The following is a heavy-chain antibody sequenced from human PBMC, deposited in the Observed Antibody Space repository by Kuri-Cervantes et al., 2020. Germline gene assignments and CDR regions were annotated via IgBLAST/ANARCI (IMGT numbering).Heavy chain of an antibody. J-gene: IGHJ4*02. CDR3: ARDFFLVNSSGPR. Sequence: GESLKISCAASGFTFNSYAMHWVRQAPGKGLEWVAVISYDGSNKYYADSVKGRFTISRDNSKNTLYLQMNSLRAEDTAVYYCARDFFLVNSSGPRWGQGTLVTVSS. V-gene: IGHV3-30-3*01. CDR2: ISYDGSNK. D-gene: IGHD3-22*01. CDR1: GFTFNSYA.